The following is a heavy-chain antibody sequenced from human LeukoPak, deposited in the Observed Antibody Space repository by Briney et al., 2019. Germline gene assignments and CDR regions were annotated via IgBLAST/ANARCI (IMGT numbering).Heavy chain of an antibody. J-gene: IGHJ4*02. CDR3: ARGVAGTPLTDY. CDR2: INPNSGGI. V-gene: IGHV1-2*02. D-gene: IGHD6-19*01. CDR1: GYTFTGYF. Sequence: ASVKVSCKSSGYTFTGYFVHWVRQAPGQGLEWMGWINPNSGGINYAQKFQGRVTMTRDTSISIAYMELSRLRSDDTAVYCCARGVAGTPLTDYWGQGTLVTVSS.